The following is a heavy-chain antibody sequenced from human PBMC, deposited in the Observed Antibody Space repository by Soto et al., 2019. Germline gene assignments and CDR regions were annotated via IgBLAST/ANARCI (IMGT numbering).Heavy chain of an antibody. CDR2: VIPITGST. CDR3: ATIRVRGGPLRFED. J-gene: IGHJ4*01. Sequence: QVQLVQSGAEVKKPGSSVKVSCKTSGGLYSVFSFNWVRQAPGQGLDWMGGVIPITGSTDYAQTFQGRLTITADRSTSTIYMELSRLTSDDTANYYCATIRVRGGPLRFEDGGQGTLISVSS. D-gene: IGHD5-12*01. CDR1: GGLYSVFS. V-gene: IGHV1-69*06.